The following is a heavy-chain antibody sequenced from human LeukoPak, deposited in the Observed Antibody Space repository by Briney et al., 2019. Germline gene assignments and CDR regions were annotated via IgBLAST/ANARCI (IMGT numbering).Heavy chain of an antibody. CDR1: GFTFSDYS. CDR3: ARDGYPGGDY. V-gene: IGHV3-48*02. Sequence: GGSLRLSCAASGFTFSDYSMDWVRQTPGGGLEWVSYISDTGHAIYYADSVKGRFIISRDNAKNSLYLQMNSLRDEDTAVYCCARDGYPGGDYWGQGTLDTVSS. J-gene: IGHJ4*02. CDR2: ISDTGHAI. D-gene: IGHD3-22*01.